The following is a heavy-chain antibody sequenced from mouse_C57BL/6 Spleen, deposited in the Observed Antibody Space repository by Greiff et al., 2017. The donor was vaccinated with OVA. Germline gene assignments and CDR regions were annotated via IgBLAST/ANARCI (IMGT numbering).Heavy chain of an antibody. CDR2: INYDGSST. CDR1: GFTFSDYY. J-gene: IGHJ1*03. Sequence: EVKLMESEGGLVQPGSSMKLSCTASGFTFSDYYMAWVRQVPEKGLEWVANINYDGSSTYYLDSLKSRFIISRDNAKNILYLQMSSLKSEDTATYYCARGGTYYSNYYWYFDVWGTGTTVTVSS. CDR3: ARGGTYYSNYYWYFDV. V-gene: IGHV5-16*01. D-gene: IGHD2-5*01.